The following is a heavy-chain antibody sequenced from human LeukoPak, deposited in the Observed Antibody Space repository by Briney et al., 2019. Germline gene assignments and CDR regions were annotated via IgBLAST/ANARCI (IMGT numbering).Heavy chain of an antibody. J-gene: IGHJ4*02. V-gene: IGHV3-23*01. CDR3: AKRQQLMGFDY. CDR1: GFTFSSYG. D-gene: IGHD6-13*01. CDR2: INTSGGST. Sequence: GGSLRLSCAASGFTFSSYGMHWVRQAPGKGLEWVSAINTSGGSTYYADSVKGRFTISRDNSKNTLYLQMNSLRAEDTAVYYCAKRQQLMGFDYWGQGTLVTVSS.